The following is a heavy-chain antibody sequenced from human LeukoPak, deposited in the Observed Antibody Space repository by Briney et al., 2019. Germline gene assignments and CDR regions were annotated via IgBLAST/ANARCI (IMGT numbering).Heavy chain of an antibody. V-gene: IGHV4-31*03. D-gene: IGHD3-10*01. CDR2: IYYSGTT. Sequence: SETLSLTCTVSGGSFSSGGYYWSSIRHHPGMGLEWIGYIYYSGTTYYNPSLKSRVTISVDTSENQVSLRLTSVTAADTAVYYCARSTERITLVRGVIIAAFDIWGQGTMVTVSS. CDR3: ARSTERITLVRGVIIAAFDI. CDR1: GGSFSSGGYY. J-gene: IGHJ3*02.